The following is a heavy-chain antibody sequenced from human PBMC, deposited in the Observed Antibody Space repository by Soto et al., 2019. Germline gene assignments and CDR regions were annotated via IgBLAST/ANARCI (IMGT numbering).Heavy chain of an antibody. J-gene: IGHJ6*02. CDR2: IYPGDSDT. CDR1: GYSFTSYW. V-gene: IGHV5-51*01. D-gene: IGHD6-13*01. CDR3: ATSRKCSSSWYKFHYYYGMDV. Sequence: GESLKISCKGSGYSFTSYWIGWVRQMPGKGLEWMGIIYPGDSDTRYSPSFQGQVTISADKSISTAYLQWSSLKASDTAMYYCATSRKCSSSWYKFHYYYGMDVWGQGTTVTVSS.